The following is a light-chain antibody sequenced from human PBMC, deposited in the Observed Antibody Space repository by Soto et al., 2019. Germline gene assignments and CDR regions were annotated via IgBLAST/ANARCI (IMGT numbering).Light chain of an antibody. CDR3: QQYNSYSET. Sequence: DIQMTQSPSTLSASVGDRVTITCRASQSISSWLAWYQQKPGKATKLLIYKASSLESGVPSRFSGSGSGTEFTLTISSLQPDDFATYYCQQYNSYSETFGPGTKVEIK. CDR2: KAS. V-gene: IGKV1-5*03. J-gene: IGKJ1*01. CDR1: QSISSW.